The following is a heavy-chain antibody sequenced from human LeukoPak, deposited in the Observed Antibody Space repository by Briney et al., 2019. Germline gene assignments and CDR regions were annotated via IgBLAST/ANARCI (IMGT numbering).Heavy chain of an antibody. Sequence: GGSLRLSCAASGFTFSDYYMNWIRQAPGKGLDWVSPISGSGGSTYYADSVKGRFTISRDNSKNTLYLQMNSLRAEDTAVYYCAKALYNWNYGYYYYMDAWGKGTTVTVSS. CDR3: AKALYNWNYGYYYYMDA. J-gene: IGHJ6*03. D-gene: IGHD1-7*01. V-gene: IGHV3-23*01. CDR2: ISGSGGST. CDR1: GFTFSDYY.